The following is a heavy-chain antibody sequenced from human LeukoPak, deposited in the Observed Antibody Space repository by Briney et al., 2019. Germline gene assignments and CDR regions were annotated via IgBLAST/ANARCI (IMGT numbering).Heavy chain of an antibody. J-gene: IGHJ4*02. CDR2: ISGSGDTT. CDR1: GFTFNNYA. D-gene: IGHD6-13*01. V-gene: IGHV3-23*01. CDR3: AKGYTSSWYGFDY. Sequence: GGSLRLSCAASGFTFNNYAMSWVHQAPGKGLEWVSGISGSGDTTYYADSVKGRFTISRDNSKNTLYLQMDSLRAEDTAVYYCAKGYTSSWYGFDYWGQGTLVTVSS.